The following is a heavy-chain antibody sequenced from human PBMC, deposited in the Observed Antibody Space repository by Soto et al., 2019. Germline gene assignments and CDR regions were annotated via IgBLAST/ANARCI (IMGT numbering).Heavy chain of an antibody. D-gene: IGHD3-22*01. CDR2: INPSGGST. Sequence: GASVKVSCKASGYTFTSYYMHWVRQAPGQGLEWMGIINPSGGSTSYAQKFQGRVTMTRDTSTSTVYMELSSLRSEDTAVYYCARDLLPYYYDSSGYSGLEYWGQGTLVTVSS. CDR1: GYTFTSYY. J-gene: IGHJ4*02. V-gene: IGHV1-46*01. CDR3: ARDLLPYYYDSSGYSGLEY.